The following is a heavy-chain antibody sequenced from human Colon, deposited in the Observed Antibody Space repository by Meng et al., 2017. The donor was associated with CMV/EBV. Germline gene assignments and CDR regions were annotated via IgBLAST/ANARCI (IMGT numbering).Heavy chain of an antibody. V-gene: IGHV2-5*02. CDR3: AHTSGRDCATPDCHIRYFDP. J-gene: IGHJ5*02. Sequence: QITLRKSGPTLVKPTQTLTLTCTFSGFSLPTSPVGVGWIRRPPGKALEWLALIFWDDMKRYNSSLASRLTVTKDTSKNQVVLTMTNMDPVDTATYYCAHTSGRDCATPDCHIRYFDPWGQGTLVTVSS. CDR1: GFSLPTSPVG. CDR2: IFWDDMK. D-gene: IGHD2-15*01.